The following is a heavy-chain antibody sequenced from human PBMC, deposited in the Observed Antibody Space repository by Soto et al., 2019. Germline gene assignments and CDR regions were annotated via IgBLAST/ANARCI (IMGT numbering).Heavy chain of an antibody. Sequence: QVQLVESGGGVAQPGRSLRLSCAASGFTFSSYGMHWVRQAPGKGLEWMAVIWYDGNSKDYGDSVRGRFTVSRDNSKNTLYLQMDSLRAEDTAVYYCARDSSSGEGFDFWGQGTLVTVSS. CDR1: GFTFSSYG. J-gene: IGHJ4*02. D-gene: IGHD7-27*01. CDR3: ARDSSSGEGFDF. CDR2: IWYDGNSK. V-gene: IGHV3-33*01.